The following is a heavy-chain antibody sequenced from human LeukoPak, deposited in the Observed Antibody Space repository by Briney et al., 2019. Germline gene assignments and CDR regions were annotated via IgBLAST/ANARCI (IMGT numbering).Heavy chain of an antibody. CDR2: IYYSGST. V-gene: IGHV4-59*12. CDR1: GGSISSYY. D-gene: IGHD6-19*01. Sequence: SSETLSLTCTVSGGSISSYYWSWIRQPPGKGLEWIGYIYYSGSTNYNPSLKSRVTMSVDTSKNQFSLKLSSVTAADTAMYYCARAAEYSSGWYLFDYWGQGILVTVSA. CDR3: ARAAEYSSGWYLFDY. J-gene: IGHJ4*02.